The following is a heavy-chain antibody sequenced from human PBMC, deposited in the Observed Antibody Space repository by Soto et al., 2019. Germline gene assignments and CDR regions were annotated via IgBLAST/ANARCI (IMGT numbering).Heavy chain of an antibody. D-gene: IGHD6-13*01. CDR2: IFHSGST. J-gene: IGHJ5*02. Sequence: QVQLQESGPGLLKPSQTLSLTCNVSNAYINSGGLYWVSILQHPGKGLEWIGYIFHSGSTLYNPSLNSRVTLSADTSKNQLSLNLRSVTVADTAVYYCARGGIAGHWFDPWGQGILVTVSS. CDR3: ARGGIAGHWFDP. CDR1: NAYINSGGLY. V-gene: IGHV4-31*03.